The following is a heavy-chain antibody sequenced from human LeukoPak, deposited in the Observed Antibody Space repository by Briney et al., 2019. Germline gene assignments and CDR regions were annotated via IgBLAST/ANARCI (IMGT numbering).Heavy chain of an antibody. D-gene: IGHD3-10*01. CDR3: ARDHEERGPYLDL. CDR2: IDPADGET. J-gene: IGHJ4*02. V-gene: IGHV1-69-2*01. Sequence: ASVKISCKASGYPFSDYYIHWLQQAPRKGLEWMGRIDPADGETTYAENFQGRVTFTADTSTYTIYMELNSLTLADRAVYFCARDHEERGPYLDLWGQGTQVIVSS. CDR1: GYPFSDYY.